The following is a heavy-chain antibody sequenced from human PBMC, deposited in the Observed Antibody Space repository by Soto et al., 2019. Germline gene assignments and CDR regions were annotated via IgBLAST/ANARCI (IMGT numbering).Heavy chain of an antibody. V-gene: IGHV1-69*12. J-gene: IGHJ5*02. Sequence: QVQLVQSGAEVKKPGSSVKVSCKASGGTFSNYAISWVRQAPGQGLEWMGGIIPIYGTANYAQKFQGRGTITADESTSTAYMELSSLRSEDTAIYYCAVGSVDIVPSGMKPFDPWGQGTLVTVSS. D-gene: IGHD5-12*01. CDR3: AVGSVDIVPSGMKPFDP. CDR2: IIPIYGTA. CDR1: GGTFSNYA.